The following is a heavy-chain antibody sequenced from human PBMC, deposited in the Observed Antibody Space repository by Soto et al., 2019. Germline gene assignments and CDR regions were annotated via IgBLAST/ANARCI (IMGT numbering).Heavy chain of an antibody. CDR2: INADGSSI. CDR1: GFTFSNSW. CDR3: ARDRLNNAYNTFFDY. D-gene: IGHD1-1*01. V-gene: IGHV3-74*01. J-gene: IGHJ4*02. Sequence: PGGSLRLSCAASGFTFSNSWMHWVRQAPGKGLVWLSHINADGSSIRYADSVRGRLTISRDNAKNTLFLQMSSLTAEDTAVYFCARDRLNNAYNTFFDYCGQGNLVTV.